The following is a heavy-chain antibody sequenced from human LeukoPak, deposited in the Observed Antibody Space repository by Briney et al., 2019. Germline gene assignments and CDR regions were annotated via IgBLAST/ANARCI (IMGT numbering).Heavy chain of an antibody. V-gene: IGHV1-8*01. CDR1: GYTFTSYD. J-gene: IGHJ4*02. D-gene: IGHD2-8*01. CDR2: MNPNSGNT. Sequence: ASVKVSCKASGYTFTSYDINWVRQATGQGLEWMEWMNPNSGNTGYAQKFQGRVTMTRNTSISTAYMELSSLRSEDTAVYYCARGSRYCTNGVCYTLGTFDYWGQGTLVTVSS. CDR3: ARGSRYCTNGVCYTLGTFDY.